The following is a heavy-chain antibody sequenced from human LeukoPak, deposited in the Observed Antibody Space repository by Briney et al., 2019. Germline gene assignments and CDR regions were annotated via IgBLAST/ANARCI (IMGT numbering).Heavy chain of an antibody. J-gene: IGHJ5*02. Sequence: PSETLSLTCAVYGGSFSGYYWSWIRQPPGKGLEWIGYIYDSGSTNYNPSLKSRVTISVDTSKNHFSLQLTSVTAADTAMYYCARTDYHGSGSFYDSWFDPWGQGTLVTVSS. D-gene: IGHD3-10*01. CDR3: ARTDYHGSGSFYDSWFDP. CDR2: IYDSGST. V-gene: IGHV4-59*01. CDR1: GGSFSGYY.